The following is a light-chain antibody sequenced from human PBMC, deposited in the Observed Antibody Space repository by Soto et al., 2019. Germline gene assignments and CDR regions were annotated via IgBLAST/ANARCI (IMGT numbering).Light chain of an antibody. CDR2: GAS. Sequence: EILMTQSPATLSVSPGERATLSCRASQSVSNNLAWYQQKLGQAPRLLIYGASTRATGIPARFSGSGSGTEFTLTISSLQSEDFAVYYCQQYNNWPRTFGQGTKVDIK. CDR3: QQYNNWPRT. J-gene: IGKJ1*01. V-gene: IGKV3D-15*01. CDR1: QSVSNN.